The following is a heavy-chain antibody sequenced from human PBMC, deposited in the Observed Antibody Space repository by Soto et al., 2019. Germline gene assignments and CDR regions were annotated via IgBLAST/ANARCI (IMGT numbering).Heavy chain of an antibody. CDR3: VRDGRERQFDY. J-gene: IGHJ4*02. V-gene: IGHV4-59*01. Sequence: QVRLQESGPGLVKPSETLSLTCVVSGAAISGYYWSWIRQPPGKGLEWIGFIYYSGSTTNYSPSLKNRVTISGDTSKNIISLRLGSVTAADTAIYYCVRDGRERQFDYWGQGTLVTVSS. D-gene: IGHD1-26*01. CDR2: IYYSGSTT. CDR1: GAAISGYY.